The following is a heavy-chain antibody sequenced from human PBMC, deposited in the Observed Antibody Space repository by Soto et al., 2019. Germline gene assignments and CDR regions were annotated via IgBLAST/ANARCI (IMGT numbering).Heavy chain of an antibody. D-gene: IGHD3-22*01. Sequence: GGSLRLSCAASGFTFSNAWMNWVRQAPGKGLEWVGRIKSKTDGGTTDYAAPVKGRFTISRDDSKNTLYLQMNSLKTEDTAVYYCTTGYDSSGYDYYYYGMDVWGQGTTVTVSS. CDR2: IKSKTDGGTT. V-gene: IGHV3-15*07. CDR3: TTGYDSSGYDYYYYGMDV. J-gene: IGHJ6*02. CDR1: GFTFSNAW.